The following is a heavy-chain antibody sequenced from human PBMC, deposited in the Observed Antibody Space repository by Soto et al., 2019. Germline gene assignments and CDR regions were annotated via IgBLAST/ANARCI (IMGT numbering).Heavy chain of an antibody. CDR2: INAGKGDT. V-gene: IGHV1-3*05. D-gene: IGHD1-7*01. CDR3: ARNILGGTTDY. J-gene: IGHJ4*02. CDR1: GYTFTNHA. Sequence: QVQLVQSGAEEKKPGASVKVSCKASGYTFTNHAIHWVRQAPGQGLEWMGWINAGKGDTKYPQRFQGSVTITRDTSASTAYMELSSLRSEDTAVYYCARNILGGTTDYWGPGTLVTVSS.